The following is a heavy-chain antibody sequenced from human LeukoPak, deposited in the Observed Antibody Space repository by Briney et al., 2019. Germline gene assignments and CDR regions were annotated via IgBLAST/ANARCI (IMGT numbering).Heavy chain of an antibody. CDR3: AKDPYDISGYYYGPTGGVDY. J-gene: IGHJ4*02. Sequence: PGGSLRLSCAASGFTFSNHGMNWVRQAPGKGLEWVSGISPSGDITYYADSVKGRFTISRDNSKNTLYLEVISLTAEDTAVYYCAKDPYDISGYYYGPTGGVDYWGQGTLVTVSS. CDR2: ISPSGDIT. D-gene: IGHD3-22*01. V-gene: IGHV3-23*01. CDR1: GFTFSNHG.